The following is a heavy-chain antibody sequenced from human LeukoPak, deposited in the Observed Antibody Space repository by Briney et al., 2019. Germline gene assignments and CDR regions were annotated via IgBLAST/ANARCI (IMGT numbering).Heavy chain of an antibody. D-gene: IGHD3-16*01. CDR2: ISSSGSTI. Sequence: PGGSLRLSCAASGFTFSSYEMNWVRQAPGKGLEWVSYISSSGSTIYYADSVKGRFTISRDNAKNSLYLQMNSLRAEDTAVYYCARRTFGGLGAFDYWGQGTLVTVSS. CDR3: ARRTFGGLGAFDY. V-gene: IGHV3-48*03. J-gene: IGHJ4*02. CDR1: GFTFSSYE.